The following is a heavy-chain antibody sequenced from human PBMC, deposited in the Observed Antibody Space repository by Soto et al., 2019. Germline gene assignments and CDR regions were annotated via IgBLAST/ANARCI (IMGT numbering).Heavy chain of an antibody. CDR2: ISDSRST. Sequence: QVQLQESGPGLVKPSETLSLTCTVSGASVTSFYWSWIRQAPGKGLEWIGYISDSRSTNYSPSHGSRVTISVDKSKHQVSRRLTAVTAPDTAVYYCARRHGIDFLGQGTLGTVSS. CDR3: ARRHGIDF. V-gene: IGHV4-59*08. CDR1: GASVTSFY. J-gene: IGHJ4*02.